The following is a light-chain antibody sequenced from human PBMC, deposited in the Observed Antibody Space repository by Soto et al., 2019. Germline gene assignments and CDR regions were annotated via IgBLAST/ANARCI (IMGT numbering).Light chain of an antibody. CDR2: AAS. Sequence: EIVLTQSPGTLSLSPGERATLSCRASQSVSSSYLAWYQQKPGQAPRLLIYAASSRATGIPDRISGSGSGTDFTLAISRLEPEDFAVYYCHQYGSAPRTFGQGTKVDIK. J-gene: IGKJ1*01. V-gene: IGKV3-20*01. CDR1: QSVSSSY. CDR3: HQYGSAPRT.